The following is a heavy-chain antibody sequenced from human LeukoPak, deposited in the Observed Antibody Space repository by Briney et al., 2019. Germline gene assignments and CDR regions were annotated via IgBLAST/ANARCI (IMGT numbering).Heavy chain of an antibody. D-gene: IGHD1-26*01. CDR3: AKTSGSYWGSSRMDYYMDV. Sequence: PGGSLRLSCAASGFTFSSYAMSWVRQAPGKGLEWVSAISGSGGSTYYADSVKGRFTISRDNSKNTLYLQMNSLRAEDTAVYYCAKTSGSYWGSSRMDYYMDVWGKGTTVTVSS. CDR2: ISGSGGST. V-gene: IGHV3-23*01. J-gene: IGHJ6*03. CDR1: GFTFSSYA.